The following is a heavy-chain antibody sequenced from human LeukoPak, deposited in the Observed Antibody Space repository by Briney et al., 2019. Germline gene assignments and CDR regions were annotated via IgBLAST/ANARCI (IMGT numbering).Heavy chain of an antibody. CDR1: GFTVSSDY. CDR2: TYTDGRT. V-gene: IGHV3-53*01. Sequence: PGGSLRLSCAASGFTVSSDYMAWVRQAPGRGLECVSVTYTDGRTYYADSVKGRFTISRDNSKNTLYLQMNSLRAEDTAVYYCARNSDYYDSSGYAYWGQGTLVTVSS. CDR3: ARNSDYYDSSGYAY. D-gene: IGHD3-22*01. J-gene: IGHJ4*02.